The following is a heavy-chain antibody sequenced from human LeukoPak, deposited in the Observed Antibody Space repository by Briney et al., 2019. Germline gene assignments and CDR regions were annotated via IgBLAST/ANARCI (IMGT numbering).Heavy chain of an antibody. CDR1: GGSVSSGSYY. D-gene: IGHD2-15*01. Sequence: SETLSLTCSVSGGSVSSGSYYWSWIRQPPGKGLEWIGDIYYSGSTNYNPSLKSRVTISVDTSKNQFSLKLRSVPAADTAVYYCAREGRCSGGSCFRGWFDPWGQGTLVTVSS. V-gene: IGHV4-61*01. J-gene: IGHJ5*02. CDR2: IYYSGST. CDR3: AREGRCSGGSCFRGWFDP.